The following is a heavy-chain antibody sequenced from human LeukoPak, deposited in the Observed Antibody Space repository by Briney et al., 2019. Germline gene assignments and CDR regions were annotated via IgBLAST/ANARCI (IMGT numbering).Heavy chain of an antibody. Sequence: SETLSLPCTAPGGPISSYYWSWFGQPPGKGLEWIGYIYYIGSTNYNPSLKSRVTISVDTSNNQFSLKLSSVTAADTAVYYCARDPRYCSGGSCYSTDDAFDIWGQGTMVTVSS. CDR1: GGPISSYY. V-gene: IGHV4-59*01. J-gene: IGHJ3*02. D-gene: IGHD2-15*01. CDR3: ARDPRYCSGGSCYSTDDAFDI. CDR2: IYYIGST.